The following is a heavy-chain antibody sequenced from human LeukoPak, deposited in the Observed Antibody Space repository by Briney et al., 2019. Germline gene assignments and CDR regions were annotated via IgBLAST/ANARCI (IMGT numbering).Heavy chain of an antibody. CDR1: RFTFSSYT. V-gene: IGHV3-21*04. J-gene: IGHJ4*02. D-gene: IGHD3-10*01. CDR3: AKDQGSGSGYYSWGYFDY. Sequence: GGSLRLSCAASRFTFSSYTMNWVRQAPGKGLEWVSSISSSSSYIYYANSVKGRFIISRDNAKNSLYLQMNSLRAEDTAVYYCAKDQGSGSGYYSWGYFDYWGQGALVTVSS. CDR2: ISSSSSYI.